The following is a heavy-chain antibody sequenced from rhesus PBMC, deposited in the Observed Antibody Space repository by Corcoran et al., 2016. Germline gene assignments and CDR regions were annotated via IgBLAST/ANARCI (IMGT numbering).Heavy chain of an antibody. CDR2: INPSSGNR. D-gene: IGHD4-29*01. V-gene: IGHV1-200*01. CDR1: GYTFISYS. J-gene: IGHJ4*01. Sequence: QVQLVQSGADVKKPGASVKLSCKASGYTFISYSIHWGRQAPGQGLEWMGWINPSSGNRGYAQNFQGRVTMTRDTSTSTAYMDLSSLRSEDTAVYYCARGEGSSYGFFDYWGQGVLVTVSS. CDR3: ARGEGSSYGFFDY.